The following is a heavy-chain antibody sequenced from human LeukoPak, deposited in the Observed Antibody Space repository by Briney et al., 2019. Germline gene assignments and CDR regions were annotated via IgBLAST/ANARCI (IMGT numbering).Heavy chain of an antibody. J-gene: IGHJ5*02. CDR1: GYTFSEYY. CDR3: TRSDLGIRGWFDP. Sequence: GASVKVSCKASGYTFSEYYINWVRQAPGKGLEWMRRLDLDDGEVVYVEKFQGRVTINADTSRDTAYMEMTSLRSEDTAMYYCTRSDLGIRGWFDPWGQGTLVTVSS. V-gene: IGHV1-69-2*01. D-gene: IGHD3-10*01. CDR2: LDLDDGEV.